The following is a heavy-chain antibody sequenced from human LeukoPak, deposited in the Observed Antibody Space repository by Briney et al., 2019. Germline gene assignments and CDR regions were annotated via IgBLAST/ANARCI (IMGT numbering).Heavy chain of an antibody. CDR2: INIDGSST. CDR3: TRDLVGATSDF. D-gene: IGHD1-26*01. J-gene: IGHJ4*02. CDR1: GFIFTTYW. V-gene: IGHV3-74*01. Sequence: GGSPRLSCAASGFIFTTYWMHWVREAPGKGLVWVARINIDGSSTYYADSVKGRFTISRDNAKNTLYLQMNSLRAEDTAVYYCTRDLVGATSDFWGQGTLVTVSS.